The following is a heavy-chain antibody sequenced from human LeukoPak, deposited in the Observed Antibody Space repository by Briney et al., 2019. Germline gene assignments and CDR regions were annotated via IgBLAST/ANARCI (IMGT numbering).Heavy chain of an antibody. CDR1: GYTFTSYA. CDR2: INAGNGNT. V-gene: IGHV1-3*01. J-gene: IGHJ5*02. D-gene: IGHD3-22*01. CDR3: AREPNYYDSSGYYSNWFDP. Sequence: ASVKVSCKASGYTFTSYAMHWVRQAPGQRLEWMGWINAGNGNTKYSQKFQGRVTITADESTSTAYMELSSLRSEDTAVYYCAREPNYYDSSGYYSNWFDPWGQGTLVTVSS.